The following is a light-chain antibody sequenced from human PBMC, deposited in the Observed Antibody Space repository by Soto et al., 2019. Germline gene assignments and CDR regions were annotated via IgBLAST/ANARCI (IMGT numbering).Light chain of an antibody. CDR3: CSYATSSTFHVV. J-gene: IGLJ2*01. Sequence: QSALTQPASVSGSPGQSITISCTGISSDVGSDNLVSWYQQHPGKAPKLMIYEGSKRPSGVSNRFSGSKSGNTACLTLSGLQAADDVDYVCCSYATSSTFHVVFGGGTKLTVL. V-gene: IGLV2-23*03. CDR2: EGS. CDR1: SSDVGSDNL.